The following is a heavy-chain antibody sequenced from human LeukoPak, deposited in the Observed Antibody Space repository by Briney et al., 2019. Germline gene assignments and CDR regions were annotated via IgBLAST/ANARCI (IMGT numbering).Heavy chain of an antibody. J-gene: IGHJ6*02. CDR3: ARGYDSSGYYYYYYYGMDV. Sequence: PGGSLRLSCAASGFTFSSYAMSWVRQAPGKGLEWVANIKQDGSEKYYVDSVKGRFTISRDNAKNSLYLQMNSLRAEDTAVYYCARGYDSSGYYYYYYYGMDVWGQGTTVTVSS. V-gene: IGHV3-7*01. D-gene: IGHD3-22*01. CDR2: IKQDGSEK. CDR1: GFTFSSYA.